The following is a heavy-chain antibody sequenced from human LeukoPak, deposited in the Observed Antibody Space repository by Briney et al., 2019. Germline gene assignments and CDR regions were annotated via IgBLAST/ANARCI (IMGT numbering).Heavy chain of an antibody. CDR3: ARMWMVYATFDL. CDR2: IYHSGST. CDR1: GYSITSDYN. J-gene: IGHJ5*02. Sequence: PSETLSLTCGVSGYSITSDYNWGWVRQPPGKGLEWIGNIYHSGSTFYNPSLKSRVTILVDTSKNQFSLKLRSVTAADTAVYYCARMWMVYATFDLWGQGTPVTVSS. D-gene: IGHD2-8*01. V-gene: IGHV4-38-2*01.